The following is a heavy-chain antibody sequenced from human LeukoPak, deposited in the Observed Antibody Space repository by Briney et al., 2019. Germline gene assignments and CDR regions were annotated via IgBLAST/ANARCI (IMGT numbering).Heavy chain of an antibody. CDR1: GFTFSSYS. CDR2: ISSSSSYI. V-gene: IGHV3-21*01. CDR3: ARGLYSSSWYVGY. Sequence: GGSLRLSCAASGFTFSSYSMNWVRQAPGKGLEWVSSISSSSSYIYYADSVKGRFTISRDNAKNSLYLQMNSLGAEDTAVYYCARGLYSSSWYVGYWGQGTLVTVSS. D-gene: IGHD6-13*01. J-gene: IGHJ4*02.